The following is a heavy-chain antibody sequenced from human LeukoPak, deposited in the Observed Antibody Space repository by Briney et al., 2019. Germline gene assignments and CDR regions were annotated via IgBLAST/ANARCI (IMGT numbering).Heavy chain of an antibody. CDR1: GFTVSSNY. CDR3: ALAYCGDDCYGYYFDS. J-gene: IGHJ4*02. D-gene: IGHD2-21*02. Sequence: GGSLRLSCAASGFTVSSNYMSWVRQAPGKGLEWVSVIYSGGSTYYADSVKGRFTISRDNAKNSLYLQMNGLRAEDTAVYYCALAYCGDDCYGYYFDSWGQGTLVTVSS. CDR2: IYSGGST. V-gene: IGHV3-66*01.